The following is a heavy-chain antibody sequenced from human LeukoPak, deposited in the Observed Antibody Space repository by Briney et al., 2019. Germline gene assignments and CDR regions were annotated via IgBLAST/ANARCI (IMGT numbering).Heavy chain of an antibody. V-gene: IGHV1-69*05. D-gene: IGHD3-3*01. CDR3: ARGKQANYDFWSGYYRYYYYYYYMDV. Sequence: SVTVSCKASGGTFIIYAISWVRQAPGQGLEWMGGIIPIFGTANYAQKFQGRVTITTDESTSTAYMELGSLRSEDTAVYYCARGKQANYDFWSGYYRYYYYYYYMDVWGKGTTVTVSS. CDR1: GGTFIIYA. J-gene: IGHJ6*03. CDR2: IIPIFGTA.